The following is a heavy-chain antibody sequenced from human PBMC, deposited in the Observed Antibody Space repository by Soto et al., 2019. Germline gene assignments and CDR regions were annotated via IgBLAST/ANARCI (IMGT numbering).Heavy chain of an antibody. V-gene: IGHV4-30-4*01. J-gene: IGHJ4*02. Sequence: PSETLSLTCTVSGGSTSSDNYWSVIRQPPVKGLEWIGHIYYSGNTDYNPSLKSRLAISIDTSKNQFSLKLSSVTAADTAVYFCAREGGESSDGLYYFDSWGQGSLVTVSS. CDR3: AREGGESSDGLYYFDS. D-gene: IGHD3-16*01. CDR1: GGSTSSDNY. CDR2: IYYSGNT.